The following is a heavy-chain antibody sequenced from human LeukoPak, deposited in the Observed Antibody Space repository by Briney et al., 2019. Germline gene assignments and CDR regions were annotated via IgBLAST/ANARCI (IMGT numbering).Heavy chain of an antibody. J-gene: IGHJ3*02. CDR2: INGDSSYI. CDR1: GFTFSAYA. D-gene: IGHD5-18*01. V-gene: IGHV3-21*01. CDR3: ARAPPSSGYAYHFDI. Sequence: GGSLRLSCAASGFTFSAYAIEWVRQAPGNGLEWISSINGDSSYIYYADSAKGRFTIARDNARNSLHLQMNSLRAEDTAVYYCARAPPSSGYAYHFDIWGQGTMVTVSS.